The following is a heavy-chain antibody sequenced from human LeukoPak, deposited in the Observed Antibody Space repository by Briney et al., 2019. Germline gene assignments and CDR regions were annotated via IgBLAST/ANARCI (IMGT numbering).Heavy chain of an antibody. CDR3: ARAGRRDGYNGDDY. Sequence: GGSLRLSCAASGFTFSSYSMNWVRQAPGKGLEWVSSISSSSSYIYYADSVKGRFTISRDNAKNSLYLQMNSLRAEDTAVYYCARAGRRDGYNGDDYWGQGTLVTVSS. V-gene: IGHV3-21*01. CDR1: GFTFSSYS. J-gene: IGHJ4*02. CDR2: ISSSSSYI. D-gene: IGHD5-24*01.